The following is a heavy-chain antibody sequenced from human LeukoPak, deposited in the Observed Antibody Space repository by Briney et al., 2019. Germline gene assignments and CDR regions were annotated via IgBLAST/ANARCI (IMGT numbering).Heavy chain of an antibody. CDR1: GFTFSSYG. J-gene: IGHJ4*02. Sequence: GGSLRLSCAASGFTFSSYGMHWVRQAPGKGLEWVAVISYDGSNKYYADSVKGRFTISRDNSKNTLYLQMNSLRAEDTAVYYCAKGPYQTFDYWGQGTLVTVSS. CDR2: ISYDGSNK. V-gene: IGHV3-30*18. CDR3: AKGPYQTFDY.